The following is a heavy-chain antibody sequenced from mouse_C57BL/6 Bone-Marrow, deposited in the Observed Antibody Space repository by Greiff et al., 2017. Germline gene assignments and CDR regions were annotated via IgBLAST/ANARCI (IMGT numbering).Heavy chain of an antibody. Sequence: QVQLQQSGPELVKPGASVKISCKASGYAFSSSWMNWVKQRPGKGLEWIGRIYPGDGDTNYNGKFKGKATLTADKSSSTAYMQLSSLTSDDSAVYFCASYYYGSSSWYFDVWGTGTTVTVSS. CDR1: GYAFSSSW. D-gene: IGHD1-1*01. J-gene: IGHJ1*03. CDR2: IYPGDGDT. CDR3: ASYYYGSSSWYFDV. V-gene: IGHV1-82*01.